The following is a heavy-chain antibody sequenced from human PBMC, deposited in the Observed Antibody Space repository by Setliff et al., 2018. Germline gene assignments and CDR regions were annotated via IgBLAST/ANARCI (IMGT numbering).Heavy chain of an antibody. CDR3: TRDCDSSGYYYCLFDY. D-gene: IGHD3-22*01. V-gene: IGHV4-39*07. J-gene: IGHJ4*02. CDR2: IYYSGST. CDR1: GGSISSSSYY. Sequence: SETLSLTCTVSGGSISSSSYYWGWIRQPPGKGLEWIGSIYYSGSTYYNPSLKSRVTISVDTSKNQFSLKLSSVTAADTAVYYCTRDCDSSGYYYCLFDYWGQGTPVTVSS.